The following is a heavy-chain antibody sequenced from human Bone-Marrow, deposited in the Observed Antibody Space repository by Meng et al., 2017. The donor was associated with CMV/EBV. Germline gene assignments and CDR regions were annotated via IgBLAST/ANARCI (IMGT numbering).Heavy chain of an antibody. V-gene: IGHV1-2*02. CDR3: ARDPDYYDSSGYSPADY. D-gene: IGHD3-22*01. Sequence: QVQLVQFGAEVKKPGASVKVSCKASGYTFTGYYMHWVRQAPGQGLEWMGWINPNSGGTNYAQKFQGRVTMTRDTSISTAYMELSRLRSDDTAVYYCARDPDYYDSSGYSPADYWRPGTRVTVA. CDR1: GYTFTGYY. J-gene: IGHJ4*02. CDR2: INPNSGGT.